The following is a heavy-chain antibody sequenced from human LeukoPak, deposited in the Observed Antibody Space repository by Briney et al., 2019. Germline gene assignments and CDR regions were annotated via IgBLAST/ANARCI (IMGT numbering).Heavy chain of an antibody. Sequence: GGSLRLSCSASGFTFADFAMSWVRQAPGEGLEWVGFIRRRAFGGTTEYAASVKGRFTISRDDSKNIAYLQMNGLKTEDTAVYYCNPYYDSLPGFYKLRDYHYGLDVWGQGTTVLVSS. J-gene: IGHJ6*02. V-gene: IGHV3-49*04. CDR3: NPYYDSLPGFYKLRDYHYGLDV. D-gene: IGHD3-9*01. CDR1: GFTFADFA. CDR2: IRRRAFGGTT.